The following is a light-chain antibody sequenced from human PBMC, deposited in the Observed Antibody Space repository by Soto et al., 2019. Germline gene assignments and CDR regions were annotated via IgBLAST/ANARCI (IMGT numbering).Light chain of an antibody. CDR3: QHYNSYSEA. CDR1: QSISSW. Sequence: DIHMTQSHSTLSASVGDGVTISFRASQSISSWLAWYQQKPGKAPKLLIYKASSLESGVPSTFSGSGSGTEFTLTISSLQPDDFATYYCQHYNSYSEAFGQGTKVDI. CDR2: KAS. V-gene: IGKV1-5*03. J-gene: IGKJ1*01.